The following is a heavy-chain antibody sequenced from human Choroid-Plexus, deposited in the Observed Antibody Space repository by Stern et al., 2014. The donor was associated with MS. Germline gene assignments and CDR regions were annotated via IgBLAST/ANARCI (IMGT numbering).Heavy chain of an antibody. V-gene: IGHV3-30*18. CDR2: VSYDGSNK. CDR1: GFTFGSCA. D-gene: IGHD2/OR15-2a*01. J-gene: IGHJ5*02. CDR3: AKDRHYLTYFFDH. Sequence: VQLVESGGGVVQPGMPLRLSCVASGFTFGSCAMHWVRQALGKGLEWVAGVSYDGSNKYYADSVKGRFTISRDNSQNTLYMQMSSLRPEDTAVYYCAKDRHYLTYFFDHWGQGSLVTVSS.